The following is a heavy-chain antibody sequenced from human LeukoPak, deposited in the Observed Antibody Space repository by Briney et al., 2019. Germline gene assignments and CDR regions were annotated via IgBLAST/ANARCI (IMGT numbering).Heavy chain of an antibody. Sequence: ASVKVSCKASGYTFTGYYMHWVRQAPGQGLEWMGWINPNSGGTNYAQKFQGRVTMTRDTSISTAYMELSRLRSDDTAVYYCARGEWESTYYFDYWGQGTLVTVSS. J-gene: IGHJ4*02. CDR3: ARGEWESTYYFDY. V-gene: IGHV1-2*02. D-gene: IGHD1-26*01. CDR1: GYTFTGYY. CDR2: INPNSGGT.